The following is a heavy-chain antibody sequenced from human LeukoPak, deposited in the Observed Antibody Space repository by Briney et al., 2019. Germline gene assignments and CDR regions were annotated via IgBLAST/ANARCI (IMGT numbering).Heavy chain of an antibody. V-gene: IGHV3-7*01. J-gene: IGHJ6*03. CDR3: ARVMSASVWRTYGSYYYYYYMDV. CDR2: IKQDGSEN. D-gene: IGHD3-16*01. CDR1: GFTFSSYW. Sequence: GGSLRLSCAASGFTFSSYWTTWVRQAPGKGLEWVANIKQDGSENYSVDSVKGRFTISRDNAKNLLYMQMNSLRAEDTAVYYCARVMSASVWRTYGSYYYYYYMDVWGKGTTVTVSS.